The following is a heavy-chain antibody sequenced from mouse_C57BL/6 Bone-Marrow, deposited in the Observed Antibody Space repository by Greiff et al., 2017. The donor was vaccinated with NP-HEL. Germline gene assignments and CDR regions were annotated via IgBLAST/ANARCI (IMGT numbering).Heavy chain of an antibody. CDR2: IDPSDSYT. CDR3: AREFDYYAWYFDV. CDR1: GYTFTSYW. V-gene: IGHV1-59*01. D-gene: IGHD1-1*01. Sequence: QVQLQQPGAELVRPGTSVKLSCKASGYTFTSYWMHWVKQRPGQGLEWIGVIDPSDSYTNYNQKFKGKATLTVDTSSSTAYMQLSSLTSEDSAVYYGAREFDYYAWYFDVWGTGTTVTVSS. J-gene: IGHJ1*03.